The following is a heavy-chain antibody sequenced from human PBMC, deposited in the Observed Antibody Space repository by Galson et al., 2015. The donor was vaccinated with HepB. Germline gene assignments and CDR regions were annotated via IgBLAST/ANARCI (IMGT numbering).Heavy chain of an antibody. CDR1: GFTFSSYA. J-gene: IGHJ4*02. CDR2: ISGSGSST. Sequence: SLRLSCAASGFTFSSYAMSWVRQAPGKGLEWVSAISGSGSSTYYADSVKGRFTVSRDNSKNTLYLQMNSLRAEDTAVYYCAKSSASIAARLIDYWGQGTLVTVSS. D-gene: IGHD6-6*01. V-gene: IGHV3-23*01. CDR3: AKSSASIAARLIDY.